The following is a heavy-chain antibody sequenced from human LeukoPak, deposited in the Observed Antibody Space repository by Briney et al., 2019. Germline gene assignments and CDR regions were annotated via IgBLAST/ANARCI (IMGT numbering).Heavy chain of an antibody. V-gene: IGHV3-30*04. Sequence: GGSLRLSCAASGFTFSSYAMHWVRQAPGKGLEWVAVISYDGSNKYYADSVKGRFTISRDNSKNTLYLQMNSLRAEDTAVYYCAKDDYDFWSGYLSASMDVWGKGTTVTVSS. CDR3: AKDDYDFWSGYLSASMDV. D-gene: IGHD3-3*01. J-gene: IGHJ6*03. CDR2: ISYDGSNK. CDR1: GFTFSSYA.